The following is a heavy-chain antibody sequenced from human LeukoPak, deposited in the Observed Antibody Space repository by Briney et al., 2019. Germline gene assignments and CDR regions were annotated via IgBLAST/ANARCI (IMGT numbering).Heavy chain of an antibody. J-gene: IGHJ4*02. CDR3: ARDLEY. Sequence: GLEWMGCISAYNVNTNYAQKLQGRVTMTTDTSTSTAYMELRSLRSDDTAVYYCARDLEYWGQGTLVTVSS. V-gene: IGHV1-18*01. D-gene: IGHD5-24*01. CDR2: ISAYNVNT.